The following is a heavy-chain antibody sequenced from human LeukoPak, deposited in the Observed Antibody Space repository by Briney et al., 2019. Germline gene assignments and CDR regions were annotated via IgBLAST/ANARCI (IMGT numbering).Heavy chain of an antibody. J-gene: IGHJ4*02. CDR3: AKDNRRHYTSGPNPDSLH. D-gene: IGHD6-19*01. CDR2: ISWNSGSI. CDR1: GFIFNNYA. V-gene: IGHV3-9*01. Sequence: PGGSLRLSCAGPGFIFNNYAMHWVRHPPGKGLEWVSGISWNSGSIDYADSVKGRFTISRDNAKNSLYLQMNSLRVEDTAFYYCAKDNRRHYTSGPNPDSLHWGQGALVTVSA.